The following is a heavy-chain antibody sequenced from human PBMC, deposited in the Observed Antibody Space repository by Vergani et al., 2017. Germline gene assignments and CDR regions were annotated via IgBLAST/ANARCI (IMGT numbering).Heavy chain of an antibody. Sequence: EVQLVESGGGLVQPGGSLRLSCAASGFTFSSYWMHWVRQAPGKGLVWVSRINSDGSSTSYADSVKGRFTISRDNAKNTLYLQMNSLRAEDTAVYYCARDRYYYDSSGYYYEPLDAFDIWGQGTMVTVSS. CDR2: INSDGSST. CDR1: GFTFSSYW. V-gene: IGHV3-74*01. CDR3: ARDRYYYDSSGYYYEPLDAFDI. D-gene: IGHD3-22*01. J-gene: IGHJ3*02.